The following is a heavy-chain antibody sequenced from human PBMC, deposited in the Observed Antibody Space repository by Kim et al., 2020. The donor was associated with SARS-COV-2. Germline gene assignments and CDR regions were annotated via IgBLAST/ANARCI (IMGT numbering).Heavy chain of an antibody. CDR2: ISGSGGST. Sequence: GGSLRLSCAASGFTFSSYAMSWVRQAPGKGLEWVSAISGSGGSTYYADSVKGRFTISRDNSKNTLYLQMNSLRAEDTAVYYCANNLVGDDSSGYYPYYYGMDVWGQGTTVTVSS. D-gene: IGHD3-22*01. CDR3: ANNLVGDDSSGYYPYYYGMDV. J-gene: IGHJ6*02. CDR1: GFTFSSYA. V-gene: IGHV3-23*01.